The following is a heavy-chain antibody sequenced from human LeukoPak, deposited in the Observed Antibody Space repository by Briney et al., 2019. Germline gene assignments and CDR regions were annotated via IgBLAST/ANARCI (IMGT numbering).Heavy chain of an antibody. V-gene: IGHV3-15*01. J-gene: IGHJ4*02. CDR3: TTDRPSTFTYYDFWSGYGYYFDY. CDR2: IKSKTDGGTT. Sequence: GGSLRLSCAASGFTFSNAWMNWVRQAPGKGLEWVGRIKSKTDGGTTDYAAPVKGRFTISRDDSKNTLYLQMNSLKTEDTAVYYCTTDRPSTFTYYDFWSGYGYYFDYWGQGTLVTVSS. D-gene: IGHD3-3*01. CDR1: GFTFSNAW.